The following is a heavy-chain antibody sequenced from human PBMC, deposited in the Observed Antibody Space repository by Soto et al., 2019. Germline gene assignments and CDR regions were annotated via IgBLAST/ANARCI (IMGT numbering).Heavy chain of an antibody. Sequence: PSETLSLTCTVSGGSISSSSYYWGWIRQPPGKGLEWIGSIYYSGSTYYNPSLKSRVTISVDTSKNQFSLKLSSVTAADTAVYYCARQYSSGWYGTYYYGMDVWGQGTTVTVSS. CDR3: ARQYSSGWYGTYYYGMDV. D-gene: IGHD6-19*01. CDR2: IYYSGST. CDR1: GGSISSSSYY. J-gene: IGHJ6*02. V-gene: IGHV4-39*01.